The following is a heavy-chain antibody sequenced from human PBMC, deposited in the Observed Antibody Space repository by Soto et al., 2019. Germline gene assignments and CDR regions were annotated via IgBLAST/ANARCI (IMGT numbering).Heavy chain of an antibody. J-gene: IGHJ6*02. V-gene: IGHV3-11*01. CDR3: ASETVDRIAVAGTLFYYGMDV. CDR1: GFTFSDYY. D-gene: IGHD6-19*01. Sequence: PGGSLRLSCAASGFTFSDYYMSWIRQAPGKGLEWVSYISSSGSTIYYADSVKGRFTISRDNAKNSLYLQMNSLRAEDTAVYYCASETVDRIAVAGTLFYYGMDVWGQGTTVTVSS. CDR2: ISSSGSTI.